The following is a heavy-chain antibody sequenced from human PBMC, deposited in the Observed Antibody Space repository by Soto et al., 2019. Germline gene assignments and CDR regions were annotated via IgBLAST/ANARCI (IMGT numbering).Heavy chain of an antibody. CDR2: IDYSGST. CDR1: GGNIISPG. J-gene: IGHJ4*02. D-gene: IGHD1-1*01. Sequence: PSVPMPVTCTVAGGNIISPGWSWIRKTPGKGLEWIGYIDYSGSTNYNPSLKSRVTISVDTSKQFSLKLNSVTAADTAVYYCARSVGNWNRPDYFDYWGQGTLVTVSS. V-gene: IGHV4-59*11. CDR3: ARSVGNWNRPDYFDY.